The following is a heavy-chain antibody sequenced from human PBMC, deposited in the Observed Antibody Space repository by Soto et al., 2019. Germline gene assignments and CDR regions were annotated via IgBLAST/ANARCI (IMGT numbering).Heavy chain of an antibody. CDR2: IYPGDSDT. J-gene: IGHJ3*02. Sequence: EXLKISCKCSGYXFTSYLVVWVRHMPGKGLELMGIIYPGDSDTRYSPSFQGQVTISADKSIRTAYLQWSSLKASDTAMYYCARVQSTVTTDDAFDIWGQGTMGTVSS. CDR1: GYXFTSYL. V-gene: IGHV5-51*01. CDR3: ARVQSTVTTDDAFDI. D-gene: IGHD4-17*01.